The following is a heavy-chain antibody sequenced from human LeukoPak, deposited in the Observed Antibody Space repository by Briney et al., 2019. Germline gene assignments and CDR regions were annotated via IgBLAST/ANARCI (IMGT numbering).Heavy chain of an antibody. CDR2: IFPSGSA. CDR3: ARRNHYFYYMDV. J-gene: IGHJ6*03. V-gene: IGHV4-4*09. Sequence: WETLSLTCTVSGGSISSYYWSWIRQSPVKGLEWIGYIFPSGSAYYNPSLESRVTISLDTSENQFSLTLTSVTAADTAVYYCARRNHYFYYMDVWGKGTTVTVSS. CDR1: GGSISSYY.